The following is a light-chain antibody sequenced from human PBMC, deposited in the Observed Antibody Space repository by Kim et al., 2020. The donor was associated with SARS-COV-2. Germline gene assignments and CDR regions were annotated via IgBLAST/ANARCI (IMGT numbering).Light chain of an antibody. V-gene: IGLV10-54*04. CDR1: NNNVGNQG. CDR2: RNN. Sequence: QTATLTCTGNNNNVGNQGAAWLQQHQGHPPKLLSYRNNNRPSGISERFSAFRSGDTASLTITGLQPEDETDYYCSAWDSSLNVWVFGGGTQLTVL. CDR3: SAWDSSLNVWV. J-gene: IGLJ3*02.